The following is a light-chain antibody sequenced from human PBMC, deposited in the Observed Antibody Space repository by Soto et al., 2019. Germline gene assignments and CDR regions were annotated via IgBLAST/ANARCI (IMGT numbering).Light chain of an antibody. CDR3: SSYTSSRGV. J-gene: IGLJ1*01. Sequence: QSALTQPASVSGSPGQSITISCTGTSSDVGGYNYVSWYQQHPGKAPKLMIYDVSNRPSGVSNRYSGSKSGNTASLTISGLQAEDEADYYCSSYTSSRGVFGTGTNLTVL. CDR2: DVS. CDR1: SSDVGGYNY. V-gene: IGLV2-14*01.